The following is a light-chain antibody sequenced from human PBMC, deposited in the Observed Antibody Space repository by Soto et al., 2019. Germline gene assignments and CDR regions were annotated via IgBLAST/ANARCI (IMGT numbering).Light chain of an antibody. CDR2: DAS. Sequence: DIQLTQSPSVLSASVGDRVTITCRASESIRTWLAWYQHKPGKAPKFLIYDASSLESGVPSRFSGSGSGTEFTLTISSLQPDDFATYYCQQYNSYWGTFGQGTKVDIK. CDR1: ESIRTW. J-gene: IGKJ1*01. CDR3: QQYNSYWGT. V-gene: IGKV1-5*01.